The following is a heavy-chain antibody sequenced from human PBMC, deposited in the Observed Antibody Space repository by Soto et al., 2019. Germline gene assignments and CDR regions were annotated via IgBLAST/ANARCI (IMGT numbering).Heavy chain of an antibody. J-gene: IGHJ6*02. Sequence: HLGGSLRLSCAASGFTFSSYWMHWVRQAPGKGLVWVSRINSDGSSTSYADSVKGRFTISRDNAKNTLYLQMNSLRAEDTAVYYCARDTLGGGSYYALVAFGMDVWGQGTTVTVSS. V-gene: IGHV3-74*01. CDR2: INSDGSST. CDR3: ARDTLGGGSYYALVAFGMDV. D-gene: IGHD1-26*01. CDR1: GFTFSSYW.